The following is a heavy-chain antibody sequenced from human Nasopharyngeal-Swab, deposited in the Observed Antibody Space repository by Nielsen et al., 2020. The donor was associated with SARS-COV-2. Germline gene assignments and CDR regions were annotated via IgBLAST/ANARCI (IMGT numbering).Heavy chain of an antibody. V-gene: IGHV3-9*01. CDR2: ISWNSGSI. J-gene: IGHJ4*02. D-gene: IGHD5-18*01. CDR3: AKDSRGYSYGQIFPFFDY. CDR1: GFTFDDYA. Sequence: GRSLRLSCAASGFTFDDYAMHWVRQAPGKGLEWVSGISWNSGSIGYADSVKGRFTISRDNAKNSLYLQMNSLRAEGTALYYCAKDSRGYSYGQIFPFFDYWGQGTLVTVSS.